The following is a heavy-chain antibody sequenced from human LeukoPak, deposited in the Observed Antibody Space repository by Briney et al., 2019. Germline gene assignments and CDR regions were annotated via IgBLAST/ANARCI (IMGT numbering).Heavy chain of an antibody. CDR2: FDPEDGET. CDR1: EYTLTDLS. CDR3: ATGAVHLVRPTHQFDY. V-gene: IGHV1-24*01. Sequence: ASVKVSCKVSEYTLTDLSVHWVRQAPGKGLEWMGGFDPEDGETIYAQKFPGRVTMTEDTSRDTAYMALSSLRSEDTAVYYCATGAVHLVRPTHQFDYWGQGTLVTVSS. J-gene: IGHJ4*02. D-gene: IGHD6-13*01.